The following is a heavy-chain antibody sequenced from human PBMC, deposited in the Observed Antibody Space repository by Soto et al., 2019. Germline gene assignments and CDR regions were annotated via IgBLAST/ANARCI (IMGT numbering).Heavy chain of an antibody. CDR1: GDAFKSYA. D-gene: IGHD4-17*01. V-gene: IGHV1-69*06. Sequence: QVLLLQSWGEVKRPGSSVKVSCKASGDAFKSYAISWVPQAPGQGLEYMGGIIPSYDRAKYAQKFQGRLTVTADIYTSTVYMELSGLKSEDTAVYFCARDPTNDYGDDTFDYWGQGTKVIVSS. CDR2: IIPSYDRA. J-gene: IGHJ4*02. CDR3: ARDPTNDYGDDTFDY.